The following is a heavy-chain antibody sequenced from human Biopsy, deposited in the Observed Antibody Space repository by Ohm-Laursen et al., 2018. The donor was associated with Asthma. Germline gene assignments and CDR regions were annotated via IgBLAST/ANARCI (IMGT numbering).Heavy chain of an antibody. V-gene: IGHV3-30*18. J-gene: IGHJ4*02. CDR3: AKDVGWELPQYYFDY. D-gene: IGHD1-26*01. Sequence: SLRLSCAASGVSLSSFGMNWVRQAPGKGLEWVAVISYDGSKKEYGDSVKGRFTISRDNSKNTLYLQMNSLRAEDTAVYYCAKDVGWELPQYYFDYWGQGTLVTVSS. CDR2: ISYDGSKK. CDR1: GVSLSSFG.